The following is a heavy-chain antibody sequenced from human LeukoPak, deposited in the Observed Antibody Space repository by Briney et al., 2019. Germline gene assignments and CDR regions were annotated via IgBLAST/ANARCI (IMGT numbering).Heavy chain of an antibody. Sequence: PGGSLRLSCAASGFTFTTNWMTWVRQAPGKGLEWVATINQDGSEKYYVDSVKGRFTISRDNAKNSLFLQMNSLRAEDTAVYYCARDRITDFWNGYYTNYFDYWGQGTLVTVSS. CDR3: ARDRITDFWNGYYTNYFDY. CDR2: INQDGSEK. J-gene: IGHJ4*02. D-gene: IGHD3-3*01. CDR1: GFTFTTNW. V-gene: IGHV3-7*01.